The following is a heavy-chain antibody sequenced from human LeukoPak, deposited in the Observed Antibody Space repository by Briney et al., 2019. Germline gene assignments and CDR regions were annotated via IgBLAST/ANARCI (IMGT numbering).Heavy chain of an antibody. V-gene: IGHV1-2*02. Sequence: ASVKVSCKASGYTFTGYYMHWVRQAPGQGLEWMGWINPNSGGTNYAQKFQGRVTMTRDTSISTAYMKLSRLRSDDTAVYYCAREGQGIRDSNSSGVYFDYWGQGTLVTVSS. D-gene: IGHD6-6*01. CDR1: GYTFTGYY. CDR3: AREGQGIRDSNSSGVYFDY. CDR2: INPNSGGT. J-gene: IGHJ4*02.